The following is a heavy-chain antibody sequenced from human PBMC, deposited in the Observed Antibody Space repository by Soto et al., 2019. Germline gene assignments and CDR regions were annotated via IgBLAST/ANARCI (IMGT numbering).Heavy chain of an antibody. CDR2: IYPGDSDT. CDR3: ARHHAFKI. CDR1: GYRFSSFW. Sequence: HGESLKISCKGSGYRFSSFWIGWVRQMPGKGLEWMGVIYPGDSDTKYSPSFQGQVTISADKSINTAYLQWSSLKASDTAMYYCARHHAFKIWGQGTKVSVTS. V-gene: IGHV5-51*01. J-gene: IGHJ3*02.